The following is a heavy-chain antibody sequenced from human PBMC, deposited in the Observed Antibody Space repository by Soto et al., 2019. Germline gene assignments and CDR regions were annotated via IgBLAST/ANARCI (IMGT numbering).Heavy chain of an antibody. CDR1: GFDLGDYY. V-gene: IGHV3-11*01. CDR3: VRPYYSSSWFPFDR. CDR2: IDSDDGTT. Sequence: GSLSLSFKASGFDLGDYYMSWIRQAPGKGLEWVSYIDSDDGTTYYTDSVKGRFTISRDNAKNSLYLQMNSLRVEDTALYYCVRPYYSSSWFPFDRWGQGTLVTVSS. D-gene: IGHD6-13*01. J-gene: IGHJ4*02.